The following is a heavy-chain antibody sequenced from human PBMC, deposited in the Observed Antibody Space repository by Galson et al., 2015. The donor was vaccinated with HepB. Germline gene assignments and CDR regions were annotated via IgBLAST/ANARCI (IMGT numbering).Heavy chain of an antibody. CDR3: ARQKGSLMPFDY. CDR2: VSYTGSI. CDR1: SASISSFY. D-gene: IGHD2-15*01. Sequence: SETLSLTCTVSSASISSFYWSWIRQSSGKGLEWIGYVSYTGSIKYSPSLKSRVTISIDTSKNQFSLKLSSVTAADTAVYYCARQKGSLMPFDYWGQGTLVTVSS. V-gene: IGHV4-59*08. J-gene: IGHJ4*02.